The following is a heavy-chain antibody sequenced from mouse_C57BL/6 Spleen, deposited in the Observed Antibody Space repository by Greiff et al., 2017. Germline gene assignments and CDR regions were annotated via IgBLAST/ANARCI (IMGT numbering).Heavy chain of an antibody. CDR3: ARWAHYYGSSPHYAMDY. J-gene: IGHJ4*01. CDR1: GYSFTDYN. V-gene: IGHV1-39*01. CDR2: INPNYGTT. D-gene: IGHD1-1*01. Sequence: VQLQQSGPELVKPGASVKISCKASGYSFTDYNMNWVKQSNGKSLEWIGVINPNYGTTSYNQKFKGKATLTVDQSSSTAYMQLNSLTSEDSAVYDCARWAHYYGSSPHYAMDYWGQGTSVTVSS.